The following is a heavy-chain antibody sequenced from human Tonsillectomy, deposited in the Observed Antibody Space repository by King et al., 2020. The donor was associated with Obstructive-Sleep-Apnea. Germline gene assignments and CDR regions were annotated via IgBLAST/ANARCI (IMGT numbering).Heavy chain of an antibody. Sequence: VQLVESGGGLVKPGGSLRLSCAASGFTFSNAWMTWVRQAPGKGLEWVGRIKRKSDGGTTEYAAPVKDRFTISRDDSKNTVYLQMNSLKIEDTALYNCVKGPKVYGMDVWGQGTTVTVSS. CDR2: IKRKSDGGTT. CDR3: VKGPKVYGMDV. CDR1: GFTFSNAW. J-gene: IGHJ6*02. V-gene: IGHV3-15*01.